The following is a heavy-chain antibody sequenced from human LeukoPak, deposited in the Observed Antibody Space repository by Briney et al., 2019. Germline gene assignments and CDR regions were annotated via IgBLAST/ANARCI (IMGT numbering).Heavy chain of an antibody. CDR3: ARDCSSTSCPPYYYYYGMDV. J-gene: IGHJ6*02. CDR1: GYTFTSYY. D-gene: IGHD2-2*01. V-gene: IGHV1-46*01. CDR2: INPSGGST. Sequence: ASVKVSCKASGYTFTSYYMHWVRQAPGQGLEWMGIINPSGGSTSYAQKFQGRVTMTRDTSTSTVYMELSSLRSEDTAVYYCARDCSSTSCPPYYYYYGMDVWGQGTTVTVSS.